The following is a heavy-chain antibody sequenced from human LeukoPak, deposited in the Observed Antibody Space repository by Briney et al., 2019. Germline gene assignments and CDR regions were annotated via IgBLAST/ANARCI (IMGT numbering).Heavy chain of an antibody. V-gene: IGHV7-4-1*02. Sequence: GASVKVSCKASGYTFTSYAMNWVRQAPGQGLEWMGWINTNTGNPTYAQGFTGRFVFSLDTSVSTAYLQISSLKAEDTAVYYCARVAPTYYDFWSGYYTDYYYYGKDVWGQGTTVTVSS. CDR2: INTNTGNP. CDR1: GYTFTSYA. D-gene: IGHD3-3*01. CDR3: ARVAPTYYDFWSGYYTDYYYYGKDV. J-gene: IGHJ6*02.